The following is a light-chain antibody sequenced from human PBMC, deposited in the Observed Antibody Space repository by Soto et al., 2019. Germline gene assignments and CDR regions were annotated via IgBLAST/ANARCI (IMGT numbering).Light chain of an antibody. CDR1: QYINTR. Sequence: EIVLPQSPGTLSLSPGDRVTLSCRASQYINTRLAWYQHRPGQAPRLLIYDASNRATGIPARFSGSGSATDFTLTISSLEPEDFAVYYCQQRYSWPLTFGGGTKVDIK. CDR2: DAS. V-gene: IGKV3-11*01. CDR3: QQRYSWPLT. J-gene: IGKJ4*01.